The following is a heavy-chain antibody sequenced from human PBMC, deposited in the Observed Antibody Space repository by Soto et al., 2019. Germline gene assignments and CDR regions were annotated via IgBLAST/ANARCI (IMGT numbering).Heavy chain of an antibody. Sequence: PSETLSLTCAVYGGSFSGYYWSWIRQPPGKGLEWIGEINHSGSTNYNPSLKSRVTISVDTSKNQFSLKLSSVTAADTAVYYCAIFGYCSSTSCRPGDYWGQGTLVTVS. D-gene: IGHD2-2*03. V-gene: IGHV4-34*01. CDR3: AIFGYCSSTSCRPGDY. CDR2: INHSGST. J-gene: IGHJ4*02. CDR1: GGSFSGYY.